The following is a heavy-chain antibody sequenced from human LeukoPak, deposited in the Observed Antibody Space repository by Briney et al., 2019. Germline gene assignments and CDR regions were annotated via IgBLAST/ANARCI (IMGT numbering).Heavy chain of an antibody. CDR2: ISYDGSNK. Sequence: GGSLRLSCAASGFTFSSYGMHWVRQAPGKGLEWVAVISYDGSNKYYADSVKGRFTISRDNSKNTLYLQMSRLRAEDTAVYYCARVSRGPHPYYYDSSGYMDYWGQGTLVTVSS. CDR1: GFTFSSYG. J-gene: IGHJ4*02. V-gene: IGHV3-30*03. CDR3: ARVSRGPHPYYYDSSGYMDY. D-gene: IGHD3-22*01.